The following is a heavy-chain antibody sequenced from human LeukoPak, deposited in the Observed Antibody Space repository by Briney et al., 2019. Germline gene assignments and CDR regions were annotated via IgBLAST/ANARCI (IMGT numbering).Heavy chain of an antibody. J-gene: IGHJ4*02. CDR2: ISRSGSS. CDR1: GYSISSGYF. CDR3: ARDGYYYDGSFEY. D-gene: IGHD3-22*01. Sequence: SETLSLTCAVSGYSISSGYFWAWIRQPPGKGLEWIGSISRSGSSYSKPPLKSRVIISVDTSNNQFSLKLTSVTAADTATYYCARDGYYYDGSFEYWGQGIRVAVSS. V-gene: IGHV4-38-2*02.